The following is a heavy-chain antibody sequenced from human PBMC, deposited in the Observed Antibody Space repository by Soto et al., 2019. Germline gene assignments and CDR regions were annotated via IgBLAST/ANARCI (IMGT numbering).Heavy chain of an antibody. V-gene: IGHV3-23*01. CDR1: GFTFSSYA. J-gene: IGHJ3*02. Sequence: GGSLRLSCAASGFTFSSYAMSWVRQAPGKGLEWVSAISGSGGSTYYADSVKGRFTISRDNSKNTLYLQMNSLRAEDTAVYYCAKADYYGSGSYSPDDAFDIWGQGTMVIVSS. CDR3: AKADYYGSGSYSPDDAFDI. CDR2: ISGSGGST. D-gene: IGHD3-10*01.